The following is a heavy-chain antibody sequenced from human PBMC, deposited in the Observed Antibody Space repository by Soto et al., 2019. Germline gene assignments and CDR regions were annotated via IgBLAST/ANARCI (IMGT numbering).Heavy chain of an antibody. CDR3: ARVPRGVYYGMDV. D-gene: IGHD3-10*01. V-gene: IGHV1-2*04. CDR2: INPNSGTT. CDR1: GYTFTVYY. J-gene: IGHJ6*02. Sequence: QVQLVQSGAEVKKPGASVKVSCKASGYTFTVYYMHWVRQAPGQRLEWMGWINPNSGTTNYAQKFQGWVTITRDTSITTVYMEVSRLRSDDTAVYYCARVPRGVYYGMDVWGQGTTVTVSS.